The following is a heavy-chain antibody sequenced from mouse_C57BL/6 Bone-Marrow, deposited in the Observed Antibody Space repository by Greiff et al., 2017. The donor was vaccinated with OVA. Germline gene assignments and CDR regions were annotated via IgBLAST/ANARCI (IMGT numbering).Heavy chain of an antibody. CDR1: GYTFTSYW. Sequence: QVQLQQPGAELVRPGTSVKLSCKASGYTFTSYWMHWVKQRPGQGLEWIGVIDPSDSYTNYNPKFTGKATLTIDTFSSTDDMQRSSLPSEDSAVYYCARTPYDYDALLDYWGQGTTLTVSS. V-gene: IGHV1-59*01. J-gene: IGHJ2*01. D-gene: IGHD2-4*01. CDR2: IDPSDSYT. CDR3: ARTPYDYDALLDY.